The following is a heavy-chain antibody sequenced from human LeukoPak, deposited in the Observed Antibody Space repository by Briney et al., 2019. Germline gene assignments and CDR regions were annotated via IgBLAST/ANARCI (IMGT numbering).Heavy chain of an antibody. CDR2: IKSKTDGGTT. CDR3: TTDEGSGSWDY. Sequence: GVSLRLSCAASGFTFSNAWMSWVRQAPGKGLEWVGRIKSKTDGGTTDYAAPVKGRFTISRDDSKNTLYLQMNSLKTEDTAVYYCTTDEGSGSWDYWGQGTLVTVSS. J-gene: IGHJ4*02. CDR1: GFTFSNAW. V-gene: IGHV3-15*01. D-gene: IGHD3-10*01.